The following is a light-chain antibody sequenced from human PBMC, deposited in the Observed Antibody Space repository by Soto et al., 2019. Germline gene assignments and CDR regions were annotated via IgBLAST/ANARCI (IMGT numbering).Light chain of an antibody. CDR1: QSVSNNY. J-gene: IGKJ1*01. CDR3: QQHGSSPGT. Sequence: EIVFTQSPGTLSLSPGEIATLSCRASQSVSNNYLAWYHQKPGEAPRLLIYGASNRATGIPDRFSGSGSGTDFTLTISRLEAEDSAVYYCQQHGSSPGTFGQGTKVDIK. CDR2: GAS. V-gene: IGKV3-20*01.